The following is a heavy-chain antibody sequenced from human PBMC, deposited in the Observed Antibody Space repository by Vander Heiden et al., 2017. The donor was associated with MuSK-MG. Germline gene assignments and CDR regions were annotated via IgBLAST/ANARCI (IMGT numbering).Heavy chain of an antibody. D-gene: IGHD3-10*01. J-gene: IGHJ4*02. CDR1: GFKFNNYD. CDR3: TKDGLGWAHNPIDS. Sequence: QVQLVESGGGVVQPGGSLRLSCAASGFKFNNYDMNWVRQAPGKGLEWVAFIRNDGASLDYADSVKGRFTISRDNSKNTLYLQMNSLRTDDTALYYCTKDGLGWAHNPIDSWGQGTLVTVSS. V-gene: IGHV3-30*02. CDR2: IRNDGASL.